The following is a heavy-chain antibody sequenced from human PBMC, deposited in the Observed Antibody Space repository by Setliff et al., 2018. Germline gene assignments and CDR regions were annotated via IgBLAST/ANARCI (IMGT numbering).Heavy chain of an antibody. J-gene: IGHJ3*02. Sequence: GASVKVSCKASGGTFRSYAISWVRQAPGQGLEWMGGIIPILGIANYAQKFQGRVTITADKSTSTAYMELSSLRSEDTAVYYCARNGDSSGYSYDAFDIWGQGTMVTVSS. CDR2: IIPILGIA. D-gene: IGHD3-22*01. CDR1: GGTFRSYA. V-gene: IGHV1-69*10. CDR3: ARNGDSSGYSYDAFDI.